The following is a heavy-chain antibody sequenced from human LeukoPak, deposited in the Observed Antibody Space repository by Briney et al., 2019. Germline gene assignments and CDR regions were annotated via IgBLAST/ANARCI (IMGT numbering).Heavy chain of an antibody. CDR1: GFTFSNYA. CDR3: AKDGMALDRSWFDY. D-gene: IGHD6-13*01. Sequence: GGSLRLSCAASGFTFSNYAMSWVRQAPGKGLEWVSAVSGGGDSTYYADSVKGRFTISRDNSRDTLYVQMDSLRAEDTAVYYCAKDGMALDRSWFDYWGQGTLVTVSS. CDR2: VSGGGDST. J-gene: IGHJ4*02. V-gene: IGHV3-23*01.